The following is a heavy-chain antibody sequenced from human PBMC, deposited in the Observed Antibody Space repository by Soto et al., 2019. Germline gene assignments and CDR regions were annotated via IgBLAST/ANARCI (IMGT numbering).Heavy chain of an antibody. V-gene: IGHV1-46*01. Sequence: ASVKVSCKASGYTFTSYYMHWVRQAPGQGLEWMGIINPSGGSTSYAQKFQGRVTINPDASKNQFSLQLNSVTPEDTAVYYCAREQRYNWNDVSGYYYYYMDAGGKGTTVTVSS. CDR2: INPSGGST. D-gene: IGHD1-1*01. J-gene: IGHJ6*03. CDR3: AREQRYNWNDVSGYYYYYMDA. CDR1: GYTFTSYY.